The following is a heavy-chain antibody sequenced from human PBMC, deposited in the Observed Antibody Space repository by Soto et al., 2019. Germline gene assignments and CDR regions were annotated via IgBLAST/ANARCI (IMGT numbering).Heavy chain of an antibody. Sequence: PGGSLRLSCAASGFAFSSYWMHWVRQAPGKGLVWVSRIISDGSSTSYADSVKGRFTISRDNAKNTLYLQMNSLRAEDTAVYYCARVIQWEWELLVGAFETGAKGTRVTV. D-gene: IGHD1-26*01. CDR3: ARVIQWEWELLVGAFET. V-gene: IGHV3-74*01. CDR1: GFAFSSYW. CDR2: IISDGSST. J-gene: IGHJ3*02.